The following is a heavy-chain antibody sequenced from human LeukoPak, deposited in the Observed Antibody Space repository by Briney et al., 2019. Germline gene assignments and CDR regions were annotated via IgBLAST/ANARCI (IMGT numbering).Heavy chain of an antibody. J-gene: IGHJ3*02. CDR2: IYYSGST. Sequence: PSETLSLTCTVSGGSISSSSYYWGWLRQPPGKGLEWIGSIYYSGSTYYNPSLKSRVTISVDTSKNQFSLKLSSVTAADTAVYYCHTGDPYAFDIWGQGTMVTVSS. D-gene: IGHD7-27*01. V-gene: IGHV4-39*07. CDR3: HTGDPYAFDI. CDR1: GGSISSSSYY.